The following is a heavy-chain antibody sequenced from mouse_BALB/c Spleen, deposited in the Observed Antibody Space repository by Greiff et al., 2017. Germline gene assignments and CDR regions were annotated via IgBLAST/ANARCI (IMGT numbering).Heavy chain of an antibody. V-gene: IGHV14-3*02. D-gene: IGHD1-2*01. Sequence: VQLQQSGAELVKPGASVKLSCTASGFNIKDTYMHWVKQRPEQGLEWIGRIDPANGNTKYDPKFQGKATITADTSSNTAYLQLSSLTSEDTAVYYCARGDYGYWGYFDYWGQGTTLTVSS. J-gene: IGHJ2*01. CDR2: IDPANGNT. CDR3: ARGDYGYWGYFDY. CDR1: GFNIKDTY.